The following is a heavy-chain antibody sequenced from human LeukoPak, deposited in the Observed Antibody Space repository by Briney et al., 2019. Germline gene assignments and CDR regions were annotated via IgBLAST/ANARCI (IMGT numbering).Heavy chain of an antibody. CDR2: ITGSGGNT. D-gene: IGHD3-10*01. J-gene: IGHJ4*02. CDR1: GFPFGSYA. Sequence: GGSLRLSCAASGFPFGSYAMKWVRQAPGKGLEWVSAITGSGGNTYYADSVKGRFTISRDNSNNALHLLMNRLRAEDTAIYYCAKTDTGNYYDLFGYWGQGTLVTVYS. CDR3: AKTDTGNYYDLFGY. V-gene: IGHV3-23*01.